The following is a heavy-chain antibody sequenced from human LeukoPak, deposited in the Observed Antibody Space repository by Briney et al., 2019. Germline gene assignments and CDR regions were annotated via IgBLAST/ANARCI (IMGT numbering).Heavy chain of an antibody. J-gene: IGHJ4*02. Sequence: PGGSLRLSCSASGFTFSNHWMNWVRQAPGKGLEWVANINKDGSEKTYVDSVKGRFTISRDNAKNSLYLQMNYLRPEDTAVYYCARQDHGPDYWGQGTLVTVSS. CDR3: ARQDHGPDY. CDR1: GFTFSNHW. V-gene: IGHV3-7*01. D-gene: IGHD1-14*01. CDR2: INKDGSEK.